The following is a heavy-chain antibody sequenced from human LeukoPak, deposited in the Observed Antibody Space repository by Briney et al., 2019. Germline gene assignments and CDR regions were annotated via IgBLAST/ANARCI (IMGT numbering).Heavy chain of an antibody. V-gene: IGHV4-39*01. CDR1: GGSIRSSSYY. Sequence: PSETLSLTCTVSGGSIRSSSYYWGWIRQPPGKGLEWIGSIYYSGSTYYNPSLKSRVTISVDTSKNQFSLKLSSVTAADTAVYYCARIQLWPLHYFDYWGQGTLVTVSS. CDR2: IYYSGST. D-gene: IGHD5-18*01. J-gene: IGHJ4*02. CDR3: ARIQLWPLHYFDY.